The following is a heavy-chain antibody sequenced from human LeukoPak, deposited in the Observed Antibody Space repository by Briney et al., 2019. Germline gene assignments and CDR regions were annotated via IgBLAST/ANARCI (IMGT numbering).Heavy chain of an antibody. V-gene: IGHV1-2*02. D-gene: IGHD6-13*01. Sequence: ASVKVSCKASGYTFTGYYMHWVRQAPGQGLEWMGWINPNSGGTNYAQKFQGRVTMTRDTSISTAYMELSRLRSDDTAVYYCARSSEHSSSWSAPPDPWGQGILVTVSS. J-gene: IGHJ5*02. CDR2: INPNSGGT. CDR1: GYTFTGYY. CDR3: ARSSEHSSSWSAPPDP.